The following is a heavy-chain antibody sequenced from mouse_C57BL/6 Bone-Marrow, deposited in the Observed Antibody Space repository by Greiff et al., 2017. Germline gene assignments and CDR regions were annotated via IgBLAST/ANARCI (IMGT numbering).Heavy chain of an antibody. CDR1: GFTFSSYA. V-gene: IGHV5-4*03. Sequence: DVKLVESGGGLVKPGGSLKLSCAASGFTFSSYAMSWVRQTPEKRLEWVATISDGGSYTYYPDNVKGRFTISRDNAKNNLYLQMSDLKSEDTAMYYCAGEASWFAYWGEGALVAVAA. J-gene: IGHJ3*01. CDR3: AGEASWFAY. D-gene: IGHD3-2*02. CDR2: ISDGGSYT.